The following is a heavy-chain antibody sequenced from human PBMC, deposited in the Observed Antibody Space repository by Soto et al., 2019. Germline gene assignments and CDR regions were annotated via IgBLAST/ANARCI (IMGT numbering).Heavy chain of an antibody. CDR3: ARVAWNFYKTGDV. CDR2: IYPGDSDT. V-gene: IGHV5-51*01. CDR1: GYSFTSYW. Sequence: GESLKISCEGSGYSFTSYWLAWVRQMPGKGLEWMGIIYPGDSDTRYSPSFQGQVTISADKSIRTVYLQWSSLKASDTAMYYCARVAWNFYKTGDVWGQGTTVTVSS. J-gene: IGHJ6*02. D-gene: IGHD3-10*01.